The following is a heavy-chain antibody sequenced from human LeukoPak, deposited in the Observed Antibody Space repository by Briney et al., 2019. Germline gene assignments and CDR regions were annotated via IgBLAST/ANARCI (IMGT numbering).Heavy chain of an antibody. CDR3: AKGSYYDSSGSFYFDY. CDR2: ISGSGDNT. Sequence: QPGGSLRLPCAASGFTFSSYAMSWVRQAPGKGLEWVSGISGSGDNTYYADSVKGRFTISRDNSKNTLYVQVNSLGTEDTAAYYCAKGSYYDSSGSFYFDYWGQGTLVTVSS. J-gene: IGHJ4*02. CDR1: GFTFSSYA. V-gene: IGHV3-23*01. D-gene: IGHD3-22*01.